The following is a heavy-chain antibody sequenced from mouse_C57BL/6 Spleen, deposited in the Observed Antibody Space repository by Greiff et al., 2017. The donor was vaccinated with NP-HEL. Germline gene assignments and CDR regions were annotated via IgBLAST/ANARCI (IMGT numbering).Heavy chain of an antibody. CDR1: GYTFTSYW. CDR3: ARSWGSSWFAY. CDR2: IDPADSYT. Sequence: QVQLQQPGAELVMPGASVKLSCKATGYTFTSYWMHWVKQRPGQGLEWIGEIDPADSYTNYNQKFKGKSTLTVDKSSSTAYMQLSSLTSEDSAVYYCARSWGSSWFAYWGQGTLVTVSA. J-gene: IGHJ3*01. V-gene: IGHV1-69*01. D-gene: IGHD4-1*01.